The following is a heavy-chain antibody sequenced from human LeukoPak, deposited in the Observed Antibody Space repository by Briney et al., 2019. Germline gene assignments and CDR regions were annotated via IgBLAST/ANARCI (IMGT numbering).Heavy chain of an antibody. J-gene: IGHJ4*02. CDR2: INHSGST. V-gene: IGHV4-34*01. D-gene: IGHD3-16*02. Sequence: PSETLSLTCAVYGGSFSDYYWSWLRQPLGKGLEWIGEINHSGSTNYNPSLKSRVSISVDTSKNQFSLKLSSVTAADTAVYYCATLPTDCYVWGSYRYNFFDYWGQGTQDTVSS. CDR1: GGSFSDYY. CDR3: ATLPTDCYVWGSYRYNFFDY.